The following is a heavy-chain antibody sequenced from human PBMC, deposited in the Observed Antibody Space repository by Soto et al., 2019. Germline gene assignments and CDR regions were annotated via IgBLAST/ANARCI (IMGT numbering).Heavy chain of an antibody. V-gene: IGHV1-18*04. D-gene: IGHD2-2*02. Sequence: QVQLVQSGAEVKKPGASVKVSCKASGYTFTSYGISWVRQAPGQGLEWMGWISAYNGNTNYAQKLQGRVTMTTDTSTSTAYMELRSLRSDDTAVYYCARVGIVVVPAAIQCWFEPWGQGTLVTVSS. CDR3: ARVGIVVVPAAIQCWFEP. CDR1: GYTFTSYG. J-gene: IGHJ5*02. CDR2: ISAYNGNT.